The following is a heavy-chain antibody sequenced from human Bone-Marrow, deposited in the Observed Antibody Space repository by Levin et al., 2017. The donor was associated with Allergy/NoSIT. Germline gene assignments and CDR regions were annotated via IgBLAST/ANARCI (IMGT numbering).Heavy chain of an antibody. CDR1: GFTFSSYR. D-gene: IGHD2-15*01. Sequence: ASVKVSCAASGFTFSSYRMNWVRQAPGKGLEWVSSISSSSSYIYYADSVKGRFTISRDNAKNSLYLQMNSLRAEDTAVYYCAREEAIGGYCSGGSCSWSWFDPWGQGTLVTVSS. J-gene: IGHJ5*02. CDR2: ISSSSSYI. CDR3: AREEAIGGYCSGGSCSWSWFDP. V-gene: IGHV3-21*01.